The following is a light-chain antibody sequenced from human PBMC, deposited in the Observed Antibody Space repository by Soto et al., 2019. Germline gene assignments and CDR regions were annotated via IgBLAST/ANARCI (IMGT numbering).Light chain of an antibody. CDR1: QSVSSY. CDR2: DAS. CDR3: QQCDDWPRT. Sequence: EIVLTQSPATLSLSPGERATLSCRASQSVSSYLAWYQQKPGQAPGLLIYDASNRATGIPARFSGSGSGTDFTLTISSLEPEDFAVYYCQQCDDWPRTFGQGTKVDI. V-gene: IGKV3-11*01. J-gene: IGKJ1*01.